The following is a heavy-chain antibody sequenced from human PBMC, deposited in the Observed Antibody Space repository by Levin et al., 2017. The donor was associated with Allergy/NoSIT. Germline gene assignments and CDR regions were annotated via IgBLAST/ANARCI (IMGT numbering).Heavy chain of an antibody. CDR3: ARDIAGYNNYLGFTDY. Sequence: HAGGSLRLSCAASGFTFNDYAMHWVRQAPGKGLEWVSGIGVNTANIGYADSVKGRFTISRDNAKNSLYLQMNSLRAEDTAFYYCARDIAGYNNYLGFTDYWGQGTLVTVSS. J-gene: IGHJ4*02. CDR2: IGVNTANI. V-gene: IGHV3-9*01. CDR1: GFTFNDYA. D-gene: IGHD4-11*01.